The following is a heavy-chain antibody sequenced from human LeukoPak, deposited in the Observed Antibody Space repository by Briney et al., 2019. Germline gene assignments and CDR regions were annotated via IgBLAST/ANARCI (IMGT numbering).Heavy chain of an antibody. CDR3: ARRSSVNNPYYFDY. CDR1: GYTFTAYF. J-gene: IGHJ4*02. D-gene: IGHD1-14*01. V-gene: IGHV1-46*01. Sequence: ASVKVSCKASGYTFTAYFIHWVRQAPGQGLEWRGIINPSGGSASYAQKFQGRVTMTRDTSTSTLYMELSSLTSEDTAVYYCARRSSVNNPYYFDYWGQGTLVTVSS. CDR2: INPSGGSA.